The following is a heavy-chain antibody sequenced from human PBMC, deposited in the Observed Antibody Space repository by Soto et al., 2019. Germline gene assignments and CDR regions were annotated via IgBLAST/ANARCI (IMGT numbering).Heavy chain of an antibody. CDR1: GVSITNTNW. V-gene: IGHV4-4*02. J-gene: IGHJ5*02. Sequence: SETLSLTCAISGVSITNTNWWTWVRQPPGKGLEWIGEIFHSGSTNYNPSLKNRVTMSVDKSRNEFSLKVTSVTAADTATYYCARVAQGKCSGSRCYRWFNPWGQGTLVTVSS. CDR3: ARVAQGKCSGSRCYRWFNP. CDR2: IFHSGST. D-gene: IGHD2-2*01.